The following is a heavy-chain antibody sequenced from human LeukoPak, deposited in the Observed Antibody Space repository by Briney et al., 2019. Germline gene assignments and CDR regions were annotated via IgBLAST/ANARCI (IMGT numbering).Heavy chain of an antibody. Sequence: GGSLRLSCAASGFTFDDYAMHWVRQAPGKGLEWVSGISWNSGSIGYVDSVKGRFTISRDNAKNSLYLQMNSLRAEDTAVYYCARDYDSSGYYYLWGQGTLVTVSS. CDR2: ISWNSGSI. CDR1: GFTFDDYA. J-gene: IGHJ4*02. V-gene: IGHV3-9*01. CDR3: ARDYDSSGYYYL. D-gene: IGHD3-22*01.